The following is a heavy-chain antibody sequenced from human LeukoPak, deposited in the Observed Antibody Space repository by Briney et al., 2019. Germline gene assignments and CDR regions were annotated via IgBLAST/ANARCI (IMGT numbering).Heavy chain of an antibody. CDR2: ISYDGSNK. CDR1: GFTFSSYA. J-gene: IGHJ3*02. V-gene: IGHV3-30-3*01. D-gene: IGHD2-2*01. Sequence: AGRSLRLSCAASGFTFSSYAMHWVRQAPGKGLEWVAVISYDGSNKYYADSVKGRFTISRDNSKNTLYLQMNSLRAEDTAVYYCARDRGGVYCSSTSCYYDAFDIWGQGTMVTVSS. CDR3: ARDRGGVYCSSTSCYYDAFDI.